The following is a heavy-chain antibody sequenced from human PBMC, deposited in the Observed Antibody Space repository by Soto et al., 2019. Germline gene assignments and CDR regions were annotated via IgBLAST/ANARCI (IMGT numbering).Heavy chain of an antibody. D-gene: IGHD4-17*01. CDR2: IYDSGST. CDR1: DVSVSSDSSY. V-gene: IGHV4-61*01. CDR3: ARDRYGATPDY. J-gene: IGHJ4*02. Sequence: LSLTCSVSDVSVSSDSSYWTWIRQPPGKGLEWIGYIYDSGSTNYNPSLKSRVTISVDTSKNQFSLKLSSVTAADTAVYYCARDRYGATPDYWGQGTLVTVYS.